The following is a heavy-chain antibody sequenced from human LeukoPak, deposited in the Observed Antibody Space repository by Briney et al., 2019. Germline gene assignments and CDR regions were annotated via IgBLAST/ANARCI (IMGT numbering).Heavy chain of an antibody. CDR3: ARDGSGWHFDY. V-gene: IGHV3-21*01. CDR1: GFTFSSYS. CDR2: ISSSSSYI. D-gene: IGHD6-19*01. Sequence: GGSLRLSCEASGFTFSSYSMNWVRQAPGKGLEWVSSISSSSSYIYYADSVKGRFTISRDNAKNSLYLQMNSLRAEDTAVYYCARDGSGWHFDYWGQGTLVTVSS. J-gene: IGHJ4*02.